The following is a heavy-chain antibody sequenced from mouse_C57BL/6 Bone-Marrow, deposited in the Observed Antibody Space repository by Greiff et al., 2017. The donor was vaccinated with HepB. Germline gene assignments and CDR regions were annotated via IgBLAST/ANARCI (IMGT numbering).Heavy chain of an antibody. CDR2: ISYDGSN. V-gene: IGHV3-6*01. D-gene: IGHD2-2*01. Sequence: VQLQQSGPGLVKPSQSLSLTCSVPGYSITSGYYWNWIRQFPGNKLEWMGYISYDGSNNYNPSLKNRISITRDTSKNQFFLKLNSLTTEDTATYYCAHYGYSRRFYAMDYWGQGTSVTVSS. CDR3: AHYGYSRRFYAMDY. J-gene: IGHJ4*01. CDR1: GYSITSGYY.